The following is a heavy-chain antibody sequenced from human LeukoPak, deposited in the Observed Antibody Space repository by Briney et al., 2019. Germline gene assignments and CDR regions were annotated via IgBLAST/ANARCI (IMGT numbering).Heavy chain of an antibody. D-gene: IGHD3-22*01. CDR2: IIPIFGTA. J-gene: IGHJ4*02. V-gene: IGHV1-69*13. Sequence: ASVKVSCKASGGTFSSYAISWVRQAPGQGLEWMGGIIPIFGTANYAQKFQGRVTITADESTSTAYMELSSLKASDTAMYYCARRHYYDSSGYPFDYWGQGTLVTVSS. CDR1: GGTFSSYA. CDR3: ARRHYYDSSGYPFDY.